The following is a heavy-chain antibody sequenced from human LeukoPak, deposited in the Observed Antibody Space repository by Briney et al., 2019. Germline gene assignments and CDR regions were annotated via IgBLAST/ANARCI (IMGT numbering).Heavy chain of an antibody. J-gene: IGHJ6*03. V-gene: IGHV1-46*01. Sequence: ASVKVSCKASGYTFTSYYMHWVRQAPGQGLEWMGIINPSGGSTSYAQKFQGRVTMTRDMSTSTVYMELSSLRSEDTAVYYGARDLGITMIVPRYYMDVWGKGTTVTVSS. CDR2: INPSGGST. CDR1: GYTFTSYY. D-gene: IGHD3-22*01. CDR3: ARDLGITMIVPRYYMDV.